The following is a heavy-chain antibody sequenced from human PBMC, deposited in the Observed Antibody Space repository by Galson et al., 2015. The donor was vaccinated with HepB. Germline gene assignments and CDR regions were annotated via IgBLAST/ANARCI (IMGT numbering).Heavy chain of an antibody. CDR2: IYWDDDK. D-gene: IGHD5/OR15-5a*01. V-gene: IGHV2-5*02. CDR3: THSVSLYYFDY. CDR1: GFSLSTSGVG. J-gene: IGHJ4*02. Sequence: PALVKPTQTLTLTCTFSGFSLSTSGVGVGWIRQPPGEALEWLALIYWDDDKRNSPSLKSRLTITKDTSKNQVVLTMTNMDPVDTATYYCTHSVSLYYFDYWGQGTLVTVSS.